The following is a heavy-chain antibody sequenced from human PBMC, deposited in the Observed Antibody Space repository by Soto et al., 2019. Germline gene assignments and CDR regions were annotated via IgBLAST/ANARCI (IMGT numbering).Heavy chain of an antibody. Sequence: EASVKVSCKASGYTFTSYYMHWVRQAPGQGLEWMGIINPSGGSTSYAQKFQGRVTMTRDTSTSTVYMELSSLRSEDTAVYYCARNGYCSGGSCYQPFDYWGQGTLVTVSS. D-gene: IGHD2-15*01. V-gene: IGHV1-46*01. J-gene: IGHJ4*02. CDR2: INPSGGST. CDR1: GYTFTSYY. CDR3: ARNGYCSGGSCYQPFDY.